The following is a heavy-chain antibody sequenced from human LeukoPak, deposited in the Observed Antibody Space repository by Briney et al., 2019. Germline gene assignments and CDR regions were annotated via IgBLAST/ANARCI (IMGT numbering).Heavy chain of an antibody. J-gene: IGHJ3*02. V-gene: IGHV3-21*06. CDR2: ISSTSSYI. D-gene: IGHD1-7*01. CDR3: ARDTELSPNAFDI. CDR1: GFTFSSYS. Sequence: PGGSLRLSCAACGFTFSSYSMNWVRQAPGKGVEWVSSISSTSSYIYYADSVKGRFTISRDNAKNSLYLQMNSLRAEDTAVYYCARDTELSPNAFDIWGQGTMVTVSS.